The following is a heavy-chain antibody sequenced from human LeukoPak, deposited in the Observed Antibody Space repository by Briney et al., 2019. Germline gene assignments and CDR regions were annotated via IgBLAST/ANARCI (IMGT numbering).Heavy chain of an antibody. Sequence: SGGSLRLSCAASGFTFSSYWMSWARQAPGKGLEWVTNIKQDGREKYCVDSVKGRFTISRENAKNSLYLQMNSLRAEDTAVDCCARRQAASIAVTGVWFDPWGQGTLVTVSS. CDR1: GFTFSSYW. CDR3: ARRQAASIAVTGVWFDP. V-gene: IGHV3-7*01. CDR2: IKQDGREK. D-gene: IGHD6-6*01. J-gene: IGHJ5*02.